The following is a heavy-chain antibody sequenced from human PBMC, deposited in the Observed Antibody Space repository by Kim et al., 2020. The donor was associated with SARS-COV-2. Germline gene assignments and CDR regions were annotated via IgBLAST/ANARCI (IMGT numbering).Heavy chain of an antibody. V-gene: IGHV1-2*06. CDR3: ARDDAPISSSYYYGMAV. D-gene: IGHD2-2*01. CDR1: GYIFTAYY. CDR2: INPASGGT. Sequence: ASVKVSCEASGYIFTAYYIHWVRQAPGQGLEWMGRINPASGGTTFAKHFQGRVTMTRDTSISTAYMELSRLTSDDTAVYYCARDDAPISSSYYYGMAVWGQGTTVTVSS. J-gene: IGHJ6*02.